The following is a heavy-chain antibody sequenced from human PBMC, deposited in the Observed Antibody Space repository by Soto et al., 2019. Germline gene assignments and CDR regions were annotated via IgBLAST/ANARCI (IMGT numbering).Heavy chain of an antibody. V-gene: IGHV3-23*01. D-gene: IGHD1-7*01. Sequence: EVQLLESGGGLVQPGGSLRLSCEASGFTFRSYAMSWVRQAPGKGREWVSAISGSGGSTYYADSVKGRFTISRDNSKNTLYLQMNSLRAEDTAVYYCAKDPTNGNYFAPTDVWGKGTTVTVSS. CDR1: GFTFRSYA. CDR2: ISGSGGST. J-gene: IGHJ6*04. CDR3: AKDPTNGNYFAPTDV.